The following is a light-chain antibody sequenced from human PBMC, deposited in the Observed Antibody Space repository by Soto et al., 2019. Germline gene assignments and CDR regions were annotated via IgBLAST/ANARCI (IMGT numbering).Light chain of an antibody. CDR1: QSINSW. CDR2: KAS. Sequence: DIQMTQSPSTLSVSVGDRDTITCRASQSINSWLAWYQQKPGKAPKLLIYKASTLESGVPSRFSGSGSGTEFTLTISSLQPDDFATYYCQQYNSYSRTFGQGTKVEIK. V-gene: IGKV1-5*03. J-gene: IGKJ1*01. CDR3: QQYNSYSRT.